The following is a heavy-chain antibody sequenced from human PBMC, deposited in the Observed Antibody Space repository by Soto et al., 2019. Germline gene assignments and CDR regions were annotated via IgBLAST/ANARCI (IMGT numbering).Heavy chain of an antibody. D-gene: IGHD5-12*01. V-gene: IGHV3-74*01. CDR1: GFTFNSYW. CDR2: VNIDGSSI. Sequence: GGSLRLSCAASGFTFNSYWMQWVRQVPGKGLVWVSCVNIDGSSIDYADSVKGRFTISKDNAKNTLYLQMNSLRDEDTAVYYCAREGYPFDYWGQGTLVTVSS. CDR3: AREGYPFDY. J-gene: IGHJ4*02.